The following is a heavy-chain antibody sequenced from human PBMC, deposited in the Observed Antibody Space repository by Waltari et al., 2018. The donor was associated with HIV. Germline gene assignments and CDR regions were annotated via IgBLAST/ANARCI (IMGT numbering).Heavy chain of an antibody. J-gene: IGHJ4*02. CDR2: FRCSSEVT. D-gene: IGHD6-19*01. CDR3: AKCNEWLVRYFDY. Sequence: EVQLFGFGGGLVQPGGSLRLDCAASGFIFNNYAMTCVGQAPGNEPVWVSGFRCSSEVTYYQDSGNARCNISSDNSKKTRYLQRSGLRAYDSAVYYCAKCNEWLVRYFDYWGQGILVTVSS. V-gene: IGHV3-23*01. CDR1: GFIFNNYA.